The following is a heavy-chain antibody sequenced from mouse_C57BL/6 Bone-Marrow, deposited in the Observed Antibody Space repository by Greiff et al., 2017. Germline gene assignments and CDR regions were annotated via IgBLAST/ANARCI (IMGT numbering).Heavy chain of an antibody. CDR2: IYTGDGAT. D-gene: IGHD1-1*01. CDR1: GYAFSSSW. CDR3: ARDYYGSSYDY. J-gene: IGHJ2*01. V-gene: IGHV1-82*01. Sequence: VQLQQSGPELVKPGASVKISCKASGYAFSSSWMNWVKQRPGQGLEWIGRIYTGDGATNYNGKFKGKATLTADNSSSTAYMQLSSLTSEDSAVYFCARDYYGSSYDYWGQGTTLTVSS.